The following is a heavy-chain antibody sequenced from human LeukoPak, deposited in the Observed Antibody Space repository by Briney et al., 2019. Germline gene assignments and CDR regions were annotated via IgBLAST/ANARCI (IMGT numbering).Heavy chain of an antibody. CDR3: AKRGVVIRVILVGFHKEAYYFDS. J-gene: IGHJ4*02. V-gene: IGHV3-23*01. Sequence: PGGSLSLSCAVSGITLSNYGMSWVRQAPGKGLEWVTGISDSGGRTKYADSVKGRFTISRDTPKNTLYLQMNSLRAEDTAVYFCAKRGVVIRVILVGFHKEAYYFDSWGQGALVTVSS. CDR1: GITLSNYG. D-gene: IGHD3-22*01. CDR2: ISDSGGRT.